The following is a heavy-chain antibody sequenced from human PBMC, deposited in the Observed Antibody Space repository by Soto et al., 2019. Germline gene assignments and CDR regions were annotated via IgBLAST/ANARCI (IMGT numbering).Heavy chain of an antibody. Sequence: GGSLRLSCAASGFTFSSYAMSWVRQAPGKGLEWVSAISGSGVAKFYADSVEGRFTISRDNSNNTVSLQMNSLRAEDAAVYYCAKDPSPGATNWNVYWGQGTLVTVSS. CDR1: GFTFSSYA. CDR3: AKDPSPGATNWNVY. V-gene: IGHV3-23*01. J-gene: IGHJ4*02. CDR2: ISGSGVAK. D-gene: IGHD1-1*01.